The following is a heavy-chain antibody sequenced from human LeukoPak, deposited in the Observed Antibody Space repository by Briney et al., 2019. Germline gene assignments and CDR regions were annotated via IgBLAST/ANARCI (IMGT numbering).Heavy chain of an antibody. V-gene: IGHV4-34*01. CDR1: GGSFSGYY. CDR2: INHSGRT. CDR3: ARGESDRGYCSSTSCEDYYGMDV. Sequence: SETLSLTCAVYGGSFSGYYWSWIRQPPGKGLEWIGEINHSGRTNYNPSIKSRVTTSVDTSKNQFSRKVSSVTAADTDVYYCARGESDRGYCSSTSCEDYYGMDVWGQGTTVTVSS. D-gene: IGHD2-2*01. J-gene: IGHJ6*02.